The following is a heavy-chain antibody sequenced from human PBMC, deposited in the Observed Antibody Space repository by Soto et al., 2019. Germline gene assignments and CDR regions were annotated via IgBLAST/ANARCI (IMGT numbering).Heavy chain of an antibody. CDR1: GYTLTELS. J-gene: IGHJ5*02. CDR3: ATRGYCSGGSCYGNWFAP. CDR2: FDPEDGET. D-gene: IGHD2-15*01. V-gene: IGHV1-24*01. Sequence: GASVKVSCKVSGYTLTELSMHWVRQAPGKGLEWMGGFDPEDGETIYAQKFQGRVTMTEDTSTDTAYMELSSLRSEDTAVYYCATRGYCSGGSCYGNWFAPWGQGTLVTVSS.